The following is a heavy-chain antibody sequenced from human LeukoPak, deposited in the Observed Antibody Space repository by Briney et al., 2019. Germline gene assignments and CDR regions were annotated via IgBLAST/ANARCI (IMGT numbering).Heavy chain of an antibody. J-gene: IGHJ4*02. Sequence: SVKVSCKASGYTFTSYGISWVRQAPGQGLEWMGWISAYNGNTNYAQKLQGRVTMTTDTSTSTAYMELRSLRSDDTAVYYCARGGRRYCSGGSCYSDYWGQGTLVTVSS. V-gene: IGHV1-18*01. D-gene: IGHD2-15*01. CDR1: GYTFTSYG. CDR3: ARGGRRYCSGGSCYSDY. CDR2: ISAYNGNT.